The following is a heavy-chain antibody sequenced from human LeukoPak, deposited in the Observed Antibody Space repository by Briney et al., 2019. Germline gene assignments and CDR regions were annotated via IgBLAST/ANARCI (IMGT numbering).Heavy chain of an antibody. CDR3: ARDGSEAAAHFDY. V-gene: IGHV4-39*07. Sequence: SSETLSLTCTVSGGSISSSSYYWGWIRQPPGKGLEWIGSIYYSGSTYYNPSLKSRVTISVDTSKNQFSLKLSSVTAADTAVYYCARDGSEAAAHFDYWGQGTLVTVSS. J-gene: IGHJ4*02. CDR1: GGSISSSSYY. D-gene: IGHD6-13*01. CDR2: IYYSGST.